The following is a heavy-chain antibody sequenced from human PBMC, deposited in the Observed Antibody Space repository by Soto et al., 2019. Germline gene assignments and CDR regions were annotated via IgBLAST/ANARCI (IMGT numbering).Heavy chain of an antibody. CDR2: IIPIFGTA. V-gene: IGHV1-69*06. CDR1: GGTFSSYA. J-gene: IGHJ6*02. CDR3: ARGNSIVVVPAATTSFVYGMDV. D-gene: IGHD2-2*01. Sequence: SVKVSCKASGGTFSSYAISWVRQAPGQGLELMGGIIPIFGTANYAQKFQGRVTITADKSTSTAYMELSSLRSEDTAVYYCARGNSIVVVPAATTSFVYGMDVWGQGTTVTVSS.